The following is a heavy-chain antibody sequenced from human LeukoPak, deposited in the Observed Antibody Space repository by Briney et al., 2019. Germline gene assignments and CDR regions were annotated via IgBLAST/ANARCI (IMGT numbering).Heavy chain of an antibody. D-gene: IGHD3-10*01. CDR3: ARQTFGALYFDS. CDR2: IHYNGIT. J-gene: IGHJ4*02. CDR1: GSMYNYY. Sequence: PSETLSLTCTVSGSMYNYYWSWIRQPPGKGLEWIGYIHYNGITNYSPSLKSRVTMSLDTSKNQVSLKLNSVSAADTAVYYCARQTFGALYFDSWGQGTLVTVSS. V-gene: IGHV4-59*08.